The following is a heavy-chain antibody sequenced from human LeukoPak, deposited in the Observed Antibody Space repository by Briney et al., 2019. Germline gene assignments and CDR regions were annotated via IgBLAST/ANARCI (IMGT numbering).Heavy chain of an antibody. J-gene: IGHJ5*02. V-gene: IGHV4-30-4*01. CDR1: GASISSGDYY. CDR3: ARDGILNWFDP. CDR2: IYYSGST. Sequence: SETLSLTCTVSGASISSGDYYWSWIRQPPGKGLQWIGYIYYSGSTYYNPSLKSRVTISVDKSKNQFSLKLRSVTAADTAVYYCARDGILNWFDPWGQGTLVSVSS. D-gene: IGHD1-26*01.